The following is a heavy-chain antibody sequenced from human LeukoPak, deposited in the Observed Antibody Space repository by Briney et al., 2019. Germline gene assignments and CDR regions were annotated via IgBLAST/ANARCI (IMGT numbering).Heavy chain of an antibody. D-gene: IGHD2-15*01. CDR2: ISWNSGSI. CDR3: ARDSQVVVEASDAFDI. V-gene: IGHV3-9*01. Sequence: PGGSLRLSCAASGFTFDDYAMHWVRQAPGKGLEWVSGISWNSGSIGYADSVKGRFTISRDNSKNTLYLQMNSLRAEDTAVYYCARDSQVVVEASDAFDIWGQGTMVTVSS. CDR1: GFTFDDYA. J-gene: IGHJ3*02.